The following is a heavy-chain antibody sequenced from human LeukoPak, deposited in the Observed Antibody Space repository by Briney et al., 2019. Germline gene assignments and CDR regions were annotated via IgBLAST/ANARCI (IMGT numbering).Heavy chain of an antibody. V-gene: IGHV1-2*02. CDR1: GYTFTDYY. D-gene: IGHD2-8*01. J-gene: IGHJ6*03. Sequence: ASVKVSCKASGYTFTDYYIHWVRQAPGQGLEWMGWINPNSGDTNYAQKFQGRVTMTRDTSISTAYMELSRLRSDDTAVYYCARANPLAYYMDVWGKGTTVTVSS. CDR3: ARANPLAYYMDV. CDR2: INPNSGDT.